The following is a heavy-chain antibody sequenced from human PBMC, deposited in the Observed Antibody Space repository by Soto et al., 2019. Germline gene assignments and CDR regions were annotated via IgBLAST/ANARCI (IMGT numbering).Heavy chain of an antibody. Sequence: PGGSLRLSCAASGFTFNGYAMNWVRQAPGKGLEWVSSVSGSGDNTYYTDSVQGRFAISRVNSKRTLYLQMDSLRVEDTALYYCARRNGDGAFDIWGQGTMVTVSS. CDR3: ARRNGDGAFDI. CDR2: VSGSGDNT. V-gene: IGHV3-23*01. J-gene: IGHJ3*02. D-gene: IGHD3-10*01. CDR1: GFTFNGYA.